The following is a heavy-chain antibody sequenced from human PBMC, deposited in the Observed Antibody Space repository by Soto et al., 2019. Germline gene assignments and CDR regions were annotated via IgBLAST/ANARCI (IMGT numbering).Heavy chain of an antibody. D-gene: IGHD2-2*01. CDR2: VIPIFGTA. J-gene: IGHJ4*02. CDR3: ARAMPARGVQCYFDY. Sequence: QVQLVQSGAEVKKPGSSVKVSCKASGGTFSSYAISWVRQAPGQGLEWMGGVIPIFGTANYAQKFQGRVTITADEATSTAYMELRSRRSEDTAVYYCARAMPARGVQCYFDYWGQGTLVTVSS. CDR1: GGTFSSYA. V-gene: IGHV1-69*01.